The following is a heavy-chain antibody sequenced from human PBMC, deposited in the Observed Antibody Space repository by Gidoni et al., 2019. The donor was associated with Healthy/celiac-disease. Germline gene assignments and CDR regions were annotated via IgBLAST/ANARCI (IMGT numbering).Heavy chain of an antibody. Sequence: QVQLVQSGAEVKKPGSSVKVSCKASGGTFSSYAISWVRQAPGQGLEWMGGIIPTFGTANYAQKFQGRVTITADESTSTAYMELSSLRSEDTAVYYCARARDGVERVYYYGMDVWGQGTTVTVSS. D-gene: IGHD4-17*01. CDR1: GGTFSSYA. J-gene: IGHJ6*02. CDR3: ARARDGVERVYYYGMDV. CDR2: IIPTFGTA. V-gene: IGHV1-69*01.